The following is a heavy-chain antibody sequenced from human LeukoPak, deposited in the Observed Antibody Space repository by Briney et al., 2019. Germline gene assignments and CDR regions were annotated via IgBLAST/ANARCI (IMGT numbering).Heavy chain of an antibody. CDR2: IYFSGTT. D-gene: IGHD3-10*01. V-gene: IGHV4-59*07. J-gene: IGHJ4*02. CDR1: GGSISSYY. Sequence: PSDTLSLTCTVSGGSISSYYWSWIRQPPGKGLEWIGYIYFSGTTNYNPSLKSRVTMSLDTSKNQFSLKLNSVTAADTAVYYCARAGARATDFDYWGQGTLVTVSS. CDR3: ARAGARATDFDY.